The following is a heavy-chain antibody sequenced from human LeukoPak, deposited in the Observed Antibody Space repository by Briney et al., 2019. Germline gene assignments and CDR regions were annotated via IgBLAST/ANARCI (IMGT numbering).Heavy chain of an antibody. J-gene: IGHJ4*02. CDR2: INHSGST. CDR3: ASRDCGGDCYWFY. V-gene: IGHV4-34*01. D-gene: IGHD2-21*02. Sequence: SETLSLTCAVYGGSFSGYYWSWIRQPPGKGLEWIGEINHSGSTNYNLSLKSRVTISVDTSKNQFSLKLSSVTAADTAVYYCASRDCGGDCYWFYWGQGTLVTVSS. CDR1: GGSFSGYY.